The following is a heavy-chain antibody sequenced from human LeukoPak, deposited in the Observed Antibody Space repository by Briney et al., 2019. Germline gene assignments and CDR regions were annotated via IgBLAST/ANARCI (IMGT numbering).Heavy chain of an antibody. J-gene: IGHJ5*02. Sequence: ASVKVSCKASGYTFTSYDIKWVRQATGQGPEWMGWMDPNSGNTGYAQKFQGRVTMTRNISISTAYMELSSLRSEDTAVYYCARGEGYSSSWSVHWFDPWGQGTLVTVSS. D-gene: IGHD6-13*01. CDR2: MDPNSGNT. CDR1: GYTFTSYD. CDR3: ARGEGYSSSWSVHWFDP. V-gene: IGHV1-8*01.